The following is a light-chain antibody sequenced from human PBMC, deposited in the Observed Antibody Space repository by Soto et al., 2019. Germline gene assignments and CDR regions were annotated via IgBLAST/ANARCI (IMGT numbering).Light chain of an antibody. Sequence: DIQMTQSPPSLSAPVGDRVTITCQASQDISNYLNWYQQKPVKAPKLLSYDASNLETGVPSSLSGSGSGTDFTFTISSLQPEDIATYYCQHYDSLPPLTFGGGAKVEIK. V-gene: IGKV1-33*01. J-gene: IGKJ4*01. CDR2: DAS. CDR3: QHYDSLPPLT. CDR1: QDISNY.